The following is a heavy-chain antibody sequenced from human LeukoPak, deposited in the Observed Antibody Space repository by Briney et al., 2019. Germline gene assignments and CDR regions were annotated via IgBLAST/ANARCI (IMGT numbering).Heavy chain of an antibody. J-gene: IGHJ4*02. CDR2: LNPNNGYT. CDR1: GYTFIDYF. CDR3: ASDLSSTSNWEFDY. Sequence: ASVKVSCKSSGYTFIDYFIHWVRQAPGQGLEWMGRLNPNNGYTFYTEEFQGRVTMTSDTSISTAYMELSRLTSDDTALYYCASDLSSTSNWEFDYWGQGTLVTVSS. D-gene: IGHD7-27*01. V-gene: IGHV1-2*06.